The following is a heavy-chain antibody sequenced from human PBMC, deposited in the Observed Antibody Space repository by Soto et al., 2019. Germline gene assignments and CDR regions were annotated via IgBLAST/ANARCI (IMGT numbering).Heavy chain of an antibody. J-gene: IGHJ4*02. D-gene: IGHD6-19*01. V-gene: IGHV3-48*02. CDR2: ISSSSSTI. CDR1: GFTFSSYS. Sequence: EVQLVESGGGLVQPGGSLRLSCAASGFTFSSYSMNWVRQAPGKGLEWVSYISSSSSTIYYADSVKGRFTISRDNAKNSLYLQMNSLRHEDTAVYYCARVYSSGWKYFDYWGQGTLVTVSS. CDR3: ARVYSSGWKYFDY.